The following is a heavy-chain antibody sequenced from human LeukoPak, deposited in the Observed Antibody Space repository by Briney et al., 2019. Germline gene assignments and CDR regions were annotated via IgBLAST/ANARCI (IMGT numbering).Heavy chain of an antibody. Sequence: ASVKVSCKASGYTFTGYYMHWVRQAPGQGLEWMGWINPNSGGTNYAQKFQGRVTMTRDTSISTAYMKLSRLRSDDTAVYYCARTAVRLRTRSNFDYWGQGTLVTVSS. CDR1: GYTFTGYY. V-gene: IGHV1-2*02. D-gene: IGHD4-17*01. CDR2: INPNSGGT. CDR3: ARTAVRLRTRSNFDY. J-gene: IGHJ4*02.